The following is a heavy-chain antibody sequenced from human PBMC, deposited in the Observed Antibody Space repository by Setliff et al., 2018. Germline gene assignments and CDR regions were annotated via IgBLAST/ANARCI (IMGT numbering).Heavy chain of an antibody. D-gene: IGHD3-22*01. CDR2: IDGEGSVI. Sequence: PGGSLRLSCAASTFSFSSYWMSWVRQAPGKGLEWVAAIDGEGSVIYYLDSVKGRFTISRDNAKYSLYLQMNSLRAEDTAVYYCARDRISRYYDSGAHAFDIWGQGTMVT. CDR3: ARDRISRYYDSGAHAFDI. J-gene: IGHJ3*02. V-gene: IGHV3-7*03. CDR1: TFSFSSYW.